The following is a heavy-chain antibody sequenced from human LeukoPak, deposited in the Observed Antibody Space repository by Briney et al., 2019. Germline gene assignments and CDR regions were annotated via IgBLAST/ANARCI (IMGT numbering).Heavy chain of an antibody. CDR1: GGSINSHY. Sequence: SETLSLTCTVSGGSINSHYWSWIRQSPGKGLEGIGEIYYSGSTKYNPSLKSRVTISVDTPKNDLSLRLTSVLAADTAIYYCVRRDNTGWNYFDCWGQGILVTVSS. CDR2: IYYSGST. CDR3: VRRDNTGWNYFDC. V-gene: IGHV4-59*08. J-gene: IGHJ4*02. D-gene: IGHD6-19*01.